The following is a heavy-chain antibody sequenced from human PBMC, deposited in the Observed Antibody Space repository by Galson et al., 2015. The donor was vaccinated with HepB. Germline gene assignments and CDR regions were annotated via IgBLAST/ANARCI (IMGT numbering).Heavy chain of an antibody. V-gene: IGHV3-53*01. D-gene: IGHD2-2*01. Sequence: SLRLSCAASGFTVSSNYMSWVRQAPGKGLEWVSVIYSGGSTYYADSVKGRFTISRDNSKNTLYLQMNSLRAEDTAVYYCARGNCSSTSCSWEEYYYYYYGMDVWGQGTTVTVSS. CDR1: GFTVSSNY. J-gene: IGHJ6*02. CDR3: ARGNCSSTSCSWEEYYYYYYGMDV. CDR2: IYSGGST.